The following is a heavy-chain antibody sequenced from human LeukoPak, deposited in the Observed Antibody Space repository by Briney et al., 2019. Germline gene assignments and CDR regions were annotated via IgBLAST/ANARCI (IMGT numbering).Heavy chain of an antibody. V-gene: IGHV3-23*01. D-gene: IGHD6-19*01. CDR2: ISGSGGST. CDR3: ARDSSGWSYFDY. J-gene: IGHJ4*02. Sequence: PGGSLRLSCAASGFTFSSYAMSWVRQAPGKGLEWVSAISGSGGSTYYADSVKGRFTISRDNAKNSLYLQMNSLRADDTAVYYCARDSSGWSYFDYWGQGTLVTVSS. CDR1: GFTFSSYA.